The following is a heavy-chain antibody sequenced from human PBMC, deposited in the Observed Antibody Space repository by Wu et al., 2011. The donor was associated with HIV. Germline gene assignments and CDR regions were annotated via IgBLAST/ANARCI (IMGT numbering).Heavy chain of an antibody. D-gene: IGHD2-2*01. V-gene: IGHV1-69*06. CDR2: IIPIFGTA. CDR1: GGTFSDYS. Sequence: QVQLVQSGAEVKKSGSSVKVSCKASGGTFSDYSITWVRQAPGQGLEWMGRIIPIFGTANYAQKFQGRVTITADKSTSTAYMELSSLRSDDTAVYYCARSGVSAEYYFYYMNDWGKGTTVTVPS. CDR3: ARSGVSAEYYFYYMND. J-gene: IGHJ6*03.